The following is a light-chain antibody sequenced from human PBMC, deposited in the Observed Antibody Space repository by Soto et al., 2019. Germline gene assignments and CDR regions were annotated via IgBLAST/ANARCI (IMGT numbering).Light chain of an antibody. J-gene: IGKJ1*01. CDR1: QNISNY. CDR3: QQYDSYWWK. CDR2: QAS. Sequence: DIQMTQSPSTLSASVGDRVTITCRASQNISNYLAWYQQKPEKAPKLVIYQASKLQDGVPSRFSGSGSGTEFTLTISSLQPDDFATFYCQQYDSYWWKFGQGTKVEVK. V-gene: IGKV1-5*03.